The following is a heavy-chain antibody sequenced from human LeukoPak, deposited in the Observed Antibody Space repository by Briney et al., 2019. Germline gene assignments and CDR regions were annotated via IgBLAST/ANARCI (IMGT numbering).Heavy chain of an antibody. CDR3: ARVGMYSSSWTPRTGYYYMDV. CDR1: GFTFSSYS. Sequence: GGSLRLSCAASGFTFSSYSMNWVRQAPGKGLEWVSSISSSSSYIYYADSVKGRFTISRGNAKNSLYLQMNSLRAEDTAVYYCARVGMYSSSWTPRTGYYYMDVWGKGTTVTVSS. CDR2: ISSSSSYI. J-gene: IGHJ6*03. D-gene: IGHD6-13*01. V-gene: IGHV3-21*01.